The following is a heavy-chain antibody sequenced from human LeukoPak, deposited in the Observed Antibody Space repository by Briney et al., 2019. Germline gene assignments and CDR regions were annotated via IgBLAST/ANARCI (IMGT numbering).Heavy chain of an antibody. Sequence: SETLSLTCAVYGGSFSRYYCSWIRQPPGKGLQWIGEINHSGTTNYNPSLKSRVTISVDTSKNQFSLKLSSVTAADTAVYYCARVSGYCSSTSCQGKYFDLWGRGTLVTVSS. CDR3: ARVSGYCSSTSCQGKYFDL. CDR1: GGSFSRYY. V-gene: IGHV4-34*01. J-gene: IGHJ2*01. CDR2: INHSGTT. D-gene: IGHD2-2*01.